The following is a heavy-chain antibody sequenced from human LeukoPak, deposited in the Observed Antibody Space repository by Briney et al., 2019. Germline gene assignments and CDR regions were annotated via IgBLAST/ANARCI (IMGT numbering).Heavy chain of an antibody. CDR3: ARDPVEDSRTMDAFDI. CDR1: GFTFSGSA. CDR2: IRSKANSYAT. V-gene: IGHV3-73*01. D-gene: IGHD1-1*01. J-gene: IGHJ3*02. Sequence: GGSLRLSCAASGFTFSGSAMHWVRQASGKGLEWVGRIRSKANSYATAYAASVKGRFTISRDDSKNTAYLQMNSLKTEDTAVYYCARDPVEDSRTMDAFDIWGQGTMVTVSS.